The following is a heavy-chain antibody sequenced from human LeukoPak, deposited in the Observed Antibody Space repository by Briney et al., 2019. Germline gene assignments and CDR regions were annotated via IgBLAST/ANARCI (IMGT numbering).Heavy chain of an antibody. CDR1: GYTFTGYY. Sequence: ASVKVSCKASGYTFTGYYMHWVRQAPGQGLEWMGWINPNSGGTNYAQKFQGRVTMTRDTSISTAYMELSRLRSDDTAVYYCARLTNSSGWYDSGCYFDYWGQGTLVTVSS. CDR3: ARLTNSSGWYDSGCYFDY. D-gene: IGHD6-19*01. V-gene: IGHV1-2*02. CDR2: INPNSGGT. J-gene: IGHJ4*03.